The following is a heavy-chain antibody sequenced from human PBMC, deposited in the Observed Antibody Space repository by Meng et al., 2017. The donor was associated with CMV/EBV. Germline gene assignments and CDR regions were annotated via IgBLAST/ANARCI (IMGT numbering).Heavy chain of an antibody. V-gene: IGHV3-48*03. CDR2: ISSSGSTI. D-gene: IGHD4-17*01. Sequence: GESLKISCAASGFTFSSYEMNWVRQAPGKGLEWVSYISSSGSTIYYADSVKGRFTISRDNAKNSLYLQMNSLRAEDTAVYYCARDSSMDYGDYFNWFDPWGQGTLVTVSS. J-gene: IGHJ5*02. CDR1: GFTFSSYE. CDR3: ARDSSMDYGDYFNWFDP.